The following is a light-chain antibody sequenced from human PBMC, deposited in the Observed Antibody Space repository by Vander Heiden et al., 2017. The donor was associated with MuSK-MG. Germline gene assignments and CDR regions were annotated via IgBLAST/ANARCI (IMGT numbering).Light chain of an antibody. CDR3: CSYAGLTTYLL. Sequence: QSALTQPVPESGSPGQSITISCTGTSGDVGSYDLVSWDQQHPGKAPKLIIYEDNKRPSGVSHRFSGSKSGNTASLTISGLQAEDEAIYYCCSYAGLTTYLLFGGGTRLTVL. CDR2: EDN. CDR1: SGDVGSYDL. V-gene: IGLV2-23*01. J-gene: IGLJ2*01.